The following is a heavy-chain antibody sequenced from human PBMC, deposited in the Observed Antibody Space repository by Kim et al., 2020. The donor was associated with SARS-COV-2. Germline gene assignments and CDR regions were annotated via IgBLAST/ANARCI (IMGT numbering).Heavy chain of an antibody. J-gene: IGHJ6*02. Sequence: GGSLRLSCAASGFTVSSNYMSWVRQAPGKGLEWVSVIYSGGSTYYADSVKGRFTISRDNSKNTLYLQMNSLRAEYTAVYYCARDSRPEYSSSWSYYYYGMDVWGQGTTVTVSS. CDR1: GFTVSSNY. V-gene: IGHV3-66*02. CDR3: ARDSRPEYSSSWSYYYYGMDV. D-gene: IGHD6-13*01. CDR2: IYSGGST.